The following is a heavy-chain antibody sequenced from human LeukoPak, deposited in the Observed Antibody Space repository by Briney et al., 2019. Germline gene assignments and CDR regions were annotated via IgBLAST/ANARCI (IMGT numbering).Heavy chain of an antibody. D-gene: IGHD3-22*01. J-gene: IGHJ4*02. CDR2: IYTSGST. Sequence: SETLSLTCTVSGGSISSGSYYWSWIRQPAGKGLEWIGRIYTSGSTNYNPSLKSRVTISVDTSKNQFSLKLSSVTAADTAVYYCARSRDYYDSSGFEYWGQGTLVTVSS. V-gene: IGHV4-61*02. CDR3: ARSRDYYDSSGFEY. CDR1: GGSISSGSYY.